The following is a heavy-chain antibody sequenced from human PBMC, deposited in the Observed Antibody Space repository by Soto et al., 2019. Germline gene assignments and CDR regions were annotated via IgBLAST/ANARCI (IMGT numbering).Heavy chain of an antibody. CDR1: CCSISSGGYY. J-gene: IGHJ4*02. CDR2: IYYSGST. D-gene: IGHD3-10*01. CDR3: AIRHYYGSGSYQG. Sequence: QVQLHESGPGLVKPSQTLSLTCTVSCCSISSGGYYWSWIRQHPVKGLEWIGYIYYSGSTYYNPSLKSRVTISVDTSKNQFSLKLSSVTAADTAVYYCAIRHYYGSGSYQGWGQGTLVTVSS. V-gene: IGHV4-31*03.